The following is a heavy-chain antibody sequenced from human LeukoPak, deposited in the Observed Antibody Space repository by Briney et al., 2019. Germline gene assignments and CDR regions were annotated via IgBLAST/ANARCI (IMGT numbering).Heavy chain of an antibody. CDR3: ASPQGDGYFGYNYFDY. D-gene: IGHD5-24*01. CDR2: IIPIFGIP. V-gene: IGHV1-69*13. CDR1: GGTFRSYA. J-gene: IGHJ4*02. Sequence: SVKVSCKASGGTFRSYAISWVRQAPGQGLEWMGGIIPIFGIPNYAQKFQGRVTITADESTSTAYMELSSLRSEDTAVYYCASPQGDGYFGYNYFDYWGQGTLVTVS.